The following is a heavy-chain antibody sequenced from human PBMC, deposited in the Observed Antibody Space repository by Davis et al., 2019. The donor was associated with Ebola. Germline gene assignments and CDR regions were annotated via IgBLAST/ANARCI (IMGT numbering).Heavy chain of an antibody. D-gene: IGHD4-17*01. CDR2: INPNSGGT. Sequence: ASVKVSCKASGYTFTGYYMHWVRQAPGQGLEWMGWINPNSGGTNYAQKFQGRVTITADESTSTAYMELSSLRSEDTAVYYCARGYGEYWGQGTLVTVSS. J-gene: IGHJ4*02. V-gene: IGHV1-2*02. CDR1: GYTFTGYY. CDR3: ARGYGEY.